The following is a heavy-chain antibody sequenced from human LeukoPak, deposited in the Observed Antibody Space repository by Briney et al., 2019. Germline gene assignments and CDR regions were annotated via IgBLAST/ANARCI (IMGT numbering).Heavy chain of an antibody. CDR1: GGSISSYY. V-gene: IGHV4-59*12. J-gene: IGHJ4*02. CDR2: IYYSGNT. Sequence: SETLSLTCTVSGGSISSYYWSWIRQPPGKGLEWIGYIYYSGNTNYNPSLKSRVTISVDTSKNQFSLKLSSVTAADTAVYYCARNGAYGSGSYGYWGQGTLVTVSS. D-gene: IGHD3-10*01. CDR3: ARNGAYGSGSYGY.